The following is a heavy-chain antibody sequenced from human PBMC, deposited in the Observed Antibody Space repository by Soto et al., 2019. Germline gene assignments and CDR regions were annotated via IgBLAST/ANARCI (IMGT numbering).Heavy chain of an antibody. D-gene: IGHD6-13*01. Sequence: GESLKISCKGSGYRFTSYWIGWVRQMPGKGLEWMGIIYPGDSDTRYSPTFQGQVTISADKSISTAGLQWSSLKASDTALYYCARGPRGVAPLPFDYWGQGTLVTVSS. J-gene: IGHJ4*02. V-gene: IGHV5-51*01. CDR3: ARGPRGVAPLPFDY. CDR2: IYPGDSDT. CDR1: GYRFTSYW.